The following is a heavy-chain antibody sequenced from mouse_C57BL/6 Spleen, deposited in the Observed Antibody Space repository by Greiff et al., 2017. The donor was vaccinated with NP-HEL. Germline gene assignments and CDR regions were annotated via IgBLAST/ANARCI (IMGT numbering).Heavy chain of an antibody. CDR3: ARYPDLSWYFDV. Sequence: VQVVESGAELVKPGASVKISCKASGYAFSSYWMNWVKQRPGKGLEWIGQIYPGDGDTNYNGKFKGKATLTADKSSSTAYMQLSSLTSEDSAVYFCARYPDLSWYFDVWGTGTTVTVSS. J-gene: IGHJ1*03. V-gene: IGHV1-80*01. CDR2: IYPGDGDT. CDR1: GYAFSSYW.